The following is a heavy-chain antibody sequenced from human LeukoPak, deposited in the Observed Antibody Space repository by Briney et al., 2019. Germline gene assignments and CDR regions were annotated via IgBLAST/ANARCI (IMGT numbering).Heavy chain of an antibody. CDR3: AKSSGGSERSLIEAPRPKPHDY. Sequence: PGGSLRLFCAASGFTFSSYPMIWDRQAPGKGLEWVSAISGSGGSTYYADSVKGRFTISRDNSKNTLYLHMNSLRAEDTAVYYCAKSSGGSERSLIEAPRPKPHDYWGQGTLVTVSS. V-gene: IGHV3-23*01. D-gene: IGHD1-26*01. J-gene: IGHJ4*02. CDR1: GFTFSSYP. CDR2: ISGSGGST.